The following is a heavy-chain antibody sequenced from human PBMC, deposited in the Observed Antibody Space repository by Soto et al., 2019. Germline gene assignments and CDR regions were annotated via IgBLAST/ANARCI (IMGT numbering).Heavy chain of an antibody. V-gene: IGHV3-33*01. Sequence: GGSLRLSCAASGFTFSSYGMHWVRQAPGKGLEWVAVIWYDGSNKYYADSVKGRFTISRDNSKNTLYLQMNSLRAEDTAVYYCAREEYSSSLNPASYYYYYYMDVWGKGTTVTVSS. D-gene: IGHD6-6*01. CDR2: IWYDGSNK. CDR3: AREEYSSSLNPASYYYYYYMDV. J-gene: IGHJ6*03. CDR1: GFTFSSYG.